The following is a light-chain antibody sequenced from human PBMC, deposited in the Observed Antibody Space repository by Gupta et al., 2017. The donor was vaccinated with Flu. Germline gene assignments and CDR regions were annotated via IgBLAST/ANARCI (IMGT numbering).Light chain of an antibody. CDR1: NSNIGSGR. V-gene: IGLV1-44*01. CDR3: SGWDDSQNGVI. CDR2: SNN. Sequence: HSVLTQPPSASGTPVQRVTISCSGTNSNIGSGRDNWYQQLPGTEPNSLLYSNNQRPSGVPDRVSCSTSGTYASREIGGLQPEDEADDYWSGWDDSQNGVIFGGGTKLTVL. J-gene: IGLJ2*01.